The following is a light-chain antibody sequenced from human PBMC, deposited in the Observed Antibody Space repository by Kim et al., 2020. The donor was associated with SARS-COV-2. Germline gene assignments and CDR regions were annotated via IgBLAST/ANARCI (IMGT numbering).Light chain of an antibody. CDR3: QAWDSSIVV. J-gene: IGLJ2*01. V-gene: IGLV3-1*01. Sequence: SVSPGQTASITCSGDKLGDKYACWYQQKPGQSPVLVIYQDSKRPSGIPERFSGSNSGNTATLTISGTQAMDEADYYCQAWDSSIVVFGGGTQLTV. CDR1: KLGDKY. CDR2: QDS.